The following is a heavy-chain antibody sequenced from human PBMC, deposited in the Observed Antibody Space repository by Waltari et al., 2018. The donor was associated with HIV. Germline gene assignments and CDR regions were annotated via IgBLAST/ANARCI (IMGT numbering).Heavy chain of an antibody. CDR3: ARAPTTSLSLIQGF. V-gene: IGHV3-30*03. D-gene: IGHD5-18*01. J-gene: IGHJ4*02. CDR2: VSFDSSDF. Sequence: VESGGDVVQPGRSLRLSCSASGFTFKNYSMHWVRQTPGKGLEWVAFVSFDSSDFYYADSVKGRFTVSRDNSKNTLFLQMDNLKSEDTALYYCARAPTTSLSLIQGFWGQGTLVTVSS. CDR1: GFTFKNYS.